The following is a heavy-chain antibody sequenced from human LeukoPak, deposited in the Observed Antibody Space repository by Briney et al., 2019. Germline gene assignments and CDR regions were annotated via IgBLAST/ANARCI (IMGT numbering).Heavy chain of an antibody. CDR2: IWYDGSNK. D-gene: IGHD3-3*01. J-gene: IGHJ4*02. CDR3: ARDRSYDFWSGYSTPDY. Sequence: GGSLRLSCAASGFTFSSYGKHWVRQAPGKGLERVAVIWYDGSNKYYADSVKGRFTISRDNSKNTLDLQMNSLRAEGTAVYYCARDRSYDFWSGYSTPDYWGQGTLVTVSS. V-gene: IGHV3-33*01. CDR1: GFTFSSYG.